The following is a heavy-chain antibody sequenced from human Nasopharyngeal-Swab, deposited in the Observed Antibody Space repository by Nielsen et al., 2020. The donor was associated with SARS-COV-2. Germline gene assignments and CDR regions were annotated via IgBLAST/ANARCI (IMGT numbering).Heavy chain of an antibody. CDR1: GFTFSSYA. CDR2: ISYDGSNK. Sequence: LSLTCAASGFTFSSYAMHWVRQAPGKGLEWVAVISYDGSNKYYADSVKGRFTTSRDNSKNTLYLQMNSLRAEDTAVYYCARDPHVDIVATDAFDIWGQGTMVTVSS. CDR3: ARDPHVDIVATDAFDI. J-gene: IGHJ3*02. V-gene: IGHV3-30-3*01. D-gene: IGHD5-12*01.